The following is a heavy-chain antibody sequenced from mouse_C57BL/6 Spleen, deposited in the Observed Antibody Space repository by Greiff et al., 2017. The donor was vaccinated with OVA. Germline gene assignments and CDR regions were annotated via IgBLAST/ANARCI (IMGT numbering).Heavy chain of an antibody. CDR2: IDPETGGT. Sequence: VNLVESGAELVRPGASVTLSCKASGYTFTDYEMHWVKQTPVHGLEWIGAIDPETGGTAYNQKFKGKAILTADKSSSTAYMELRSLTSEDSAVYYCTRGEIYDGTAMDYWGQGTSVTVSS. V-gene: IGHV1-15*01. CDR1: GYTFTDYE. CDR3: TRGEIYDGTAMDY. J-gene: IGHJ4*01. D-gene: IGHD2-3*01.